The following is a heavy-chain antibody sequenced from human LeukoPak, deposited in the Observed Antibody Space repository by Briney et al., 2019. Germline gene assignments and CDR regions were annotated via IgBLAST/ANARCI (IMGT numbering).Heavy chain of an antibody. CDR3: ARTAVAGTNNWFDP. J-gene: IGHJ5*02. CDR1: GGSISSGGYS. V-gene: IGHV4-30-2*01. D-gene: IGHD6-19*01. Sequence: SQTLSLTCAVSGGSISSGGYSWSWIRQPPGKGLEWIGYIYHSGSTYYNPSLKSRVTISVDRSKNQSSLKLSSVTAADTAVYYCARTAVAGTNNWFDPWGQGTLVTVSS. CDR2: IYHSGST.